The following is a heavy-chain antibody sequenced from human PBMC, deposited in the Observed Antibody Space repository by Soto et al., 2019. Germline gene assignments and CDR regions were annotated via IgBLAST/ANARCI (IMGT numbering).Heavy chain of an antibody. D-gene: IGHD2-21*02. Sequence: GGSLRLSCAASGFTFSSYAMSWVRQAPGKGLEWVSAISGSGGSTYYADSVKGRFTISRDNSKNTLYLQMNSLRAEDTAVYYCANQVSGGNSLWFDPWDQGTLVTGSS. V-gene: IGHV3-23*01. CDR1: GFTFSSYA. J-gene: IGHJ5*02. CDR3: ANQVSGGNSLWFDP. CDR2: ISGSGGST.